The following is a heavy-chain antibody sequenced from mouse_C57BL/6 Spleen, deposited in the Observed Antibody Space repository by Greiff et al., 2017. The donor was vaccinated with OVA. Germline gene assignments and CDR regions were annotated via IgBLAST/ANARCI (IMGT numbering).Heavy chain of an antibody. V-gene: IGHV1-61*01. D-gene: IGHD4-1*01. CDR2: IYPSDSET. CDR3: ARGTGTRDY. CDR1: GYTFTSYW. Sequence: VQLQQPGAELVRPGSSVKLSCKASGYTFTSYWMDWVKQRPGQGLEWIGNIYPSDSETHYNQKFKDKATLTVDKSSSTAYMQLSSLTSEDSAVYYCARGTGTRDYWGQGTTLTVSS. J-gene: IGHJ2*01.